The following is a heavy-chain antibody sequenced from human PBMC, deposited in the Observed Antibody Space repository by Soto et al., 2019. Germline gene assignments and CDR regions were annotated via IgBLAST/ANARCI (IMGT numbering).Heavy chain of an antibody. Sequence: PSETLSLTCTVSGFTISSYYWSWIRQPPGKGLEWIGYIYYSGSTNYNPSLKSRVTISVDTPKNQFSLKLSSVTAADTAVYYCGRPHGGSSGWDNWFDPWGQGTLVTVSS. V-gene: IGHV4-59*01. CDR2: IYYSGST. D-gene: IGHD6-25*01. CDR1: GFTISSYY. J-gene: IGHJ5*02. CDR3: GRPHGGSSGWDNWFDP.